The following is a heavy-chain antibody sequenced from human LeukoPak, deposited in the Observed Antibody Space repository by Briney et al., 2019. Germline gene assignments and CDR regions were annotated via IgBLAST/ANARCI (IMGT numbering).Heavy chain of an antibody. Sequence: GASVKVSCKASGYTFTSYYMQWVRGAPGQGLGWMGVINPSGGSTSYAQNFQGRVTMTRHTSTSTVYMELSSLRSEDTAVYYCARGPSSGPGYFDYWGQGTLVTVSS. D-gene: IGHD6-19*01. J-gene: IGHJ4*02. CDR3: ARGPSSGPGYFDY. CDR1: GYTFTSYY. CDR2: INPSGGST. V-gene: IGHV1-46*01.